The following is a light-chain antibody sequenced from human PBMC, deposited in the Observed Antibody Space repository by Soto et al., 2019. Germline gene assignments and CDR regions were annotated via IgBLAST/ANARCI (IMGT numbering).Light chain of an antibody. CDR1: QSVSSSY. J-gene: IGKJ5*01. CDR2: DAS. CDR3: QQYGSSLIT. V-gene: IGKV3D-20*01. Sequence: EIVLTQSPGTLSVSPGERATLSCGASQSVSSSYVAWYQQKPGLAPRLLIYDASSRATGIPDRFSGSGSGTDFTLTISRLEPEDFAVYYCQQYGSSLITFGQGTRLENK.